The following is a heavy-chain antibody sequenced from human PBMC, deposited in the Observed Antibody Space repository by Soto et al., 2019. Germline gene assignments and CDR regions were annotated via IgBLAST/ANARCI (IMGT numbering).Heavy chain of an antibody. V-gene: IGHV1-69*13. Sequence: AVKVSCKASGGTFCDYAISWVRQAPGQGLEWMGGVIPFCGTANYAQKFQGRVTITADASTSTAYMELSSLRAEDTAVYYCGTEGLAVVPTTVNSDYYSYAMHVRG. CDR3: GTEGLAVVPTTVNSDYYSYAMHV. D-gene: IGHD2-2*01. J-gene: IGHJ6*01. CDR2: VIPFCGTA. CDR1: GGTFCDYA.